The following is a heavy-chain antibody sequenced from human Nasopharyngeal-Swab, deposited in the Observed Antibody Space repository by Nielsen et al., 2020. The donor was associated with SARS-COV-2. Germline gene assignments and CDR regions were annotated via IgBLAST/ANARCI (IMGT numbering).Heavy chain of an antibody. CDR3: TTACYYDSSGYPAGEDDAFDI. D-gene: IGHD3-22*01. Sequence: VRQAPGKGLEWVGRIKSKTDGGTPDYAAPVKGRFTISRDDSKNTLYLQMNSLKTEDTAVYYCTTACYYDSSGYPAGEDDAFDIWGQGTMVTVSS. V-gene: IGHV3-15*01. CDR2: IKSKTDGGTP. J-gene: IGHJ3*02.